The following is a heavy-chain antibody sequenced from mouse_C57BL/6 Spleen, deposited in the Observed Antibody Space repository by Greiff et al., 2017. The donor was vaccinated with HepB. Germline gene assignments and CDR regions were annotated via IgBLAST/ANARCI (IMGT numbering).Heavy chain of an antibody. CDR3: ASLYGYDGDYAMDY. V-gene: IGHV5-16*01. CDR2: INYDGSST. J-gene: IGHJ4*01. CDR1: GFTFSDYY. Sequence: DVQLVESEGGLVQPGSSMKLSCTASGFTFSDYYMAWVRQVPEKGLEWVANINYDGSSTYYLDSLKSRFIISRDNAKNILYLQMSSLKSEDTATYYCASLYGYDGDYAMDYWGQGTSVTVSS. D-gene: IGHD2-2*01.